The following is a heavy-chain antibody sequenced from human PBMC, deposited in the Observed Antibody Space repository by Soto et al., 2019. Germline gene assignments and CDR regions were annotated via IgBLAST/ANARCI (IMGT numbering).Heavy chain of an antibody. CDR3: ARGRYGDY. CDR1: GYTFTSYG. Sequence: QVNLVQSGAEVRKPGASVKVSCKGSGYTFTSYGIAWVRQAPGQGLEWMGWISAHNDNTNYAQKVQGRVTVTRDTSRSTAYGGLGNLRSEDADVYYCARGRYGDYWGQGDLVTVSS. CDR2: ISAHNDNT. V-gene: IGHV1-18*01. D-gene: IGHD1-26*01. J-gene: IGHJ4*02.